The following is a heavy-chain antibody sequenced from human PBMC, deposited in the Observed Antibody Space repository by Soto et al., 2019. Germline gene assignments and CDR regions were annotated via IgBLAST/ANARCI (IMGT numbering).Heavy chain of an antibody. CDR2: IYYSGST. Sequence: SETLSLTCTVSGGSISSGGYYWSWIRQHPGKGLEWIGYIYYSGSTNYNPSLKCRVTISVDKSKNQFSLKLSSVTAADTVVYYCASKFGELLADAFDIWGQGTMVTVAS. J-gene: IGHJ3*02. D-gene: IGHD3-10*01. CDR1: GGSISSGGYY. CDR3: ASKFGELLADAFDI. V-gene: IGHV4-61*05.